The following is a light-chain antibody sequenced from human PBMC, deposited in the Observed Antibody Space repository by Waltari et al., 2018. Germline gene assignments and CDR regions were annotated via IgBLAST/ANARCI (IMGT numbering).Light chain of an antibody. CDR1: SSNIGNNA. V-gene: IGLV1-44*01. J-gene: IGLJ2*01. Sequence: QSVLSQPPSASGTPGQRVTISCSGSSSNIGNNALNWSQQFTGAAPKLVIFANNPRPAGVTDRFSGSKSGTSASLAISGLQSEDEAIYYCSTWDDSLRGPVLFGAGTKLTVL. CDR3: STWDDSLRGPVL. CDR2: ANN.